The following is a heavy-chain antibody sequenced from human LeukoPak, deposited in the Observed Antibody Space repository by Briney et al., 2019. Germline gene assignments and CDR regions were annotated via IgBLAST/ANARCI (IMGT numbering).Heavy chain of an antibody. D-gene: IGHD2-2*02. CDR2: ISGSGGST. CDR3: AKSIYQLLYRSNIDY. CDR1: GFTFSSYA. Sequence: GGSLRLSCAASGFTFSSYAMSWVRQAPGKGLEWVSAISGSGGSTYYADSVKGRFTISRDNSKNTLYLQMNSLRAEDTAVYYCAKSIYQLLYRSNIDYWGQGTLSPSPQ. V-gene: IGHV3-23*01. J-gene: IGHJ4*02.